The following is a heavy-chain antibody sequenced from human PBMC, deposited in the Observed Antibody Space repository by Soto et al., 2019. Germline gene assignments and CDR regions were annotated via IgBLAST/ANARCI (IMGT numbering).Heavy chain of an antibody. CDR1: GGSISSYY. CDR2: IYYSGST. Sequence: SETLSLTCTVSGGSISSYYRSWIRQPPGKGLEWIGYIYYSGSTNYNPSLKSRVTISVDTSKNQFSLKLSSVTAADTAVYYCARGGRAPGGCQHWGQGTLVTVSS. CDR3: ARGGRAPGGCQH. V-gene: IGHV4-59*12. D-gene: IGHD3-16*01. J-gene: IGHJ1*01.